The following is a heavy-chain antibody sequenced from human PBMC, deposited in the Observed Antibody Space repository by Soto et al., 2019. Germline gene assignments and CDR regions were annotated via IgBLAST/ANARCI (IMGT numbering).Heavy chain of an antibody. CDR1: EFTFTSYV. V-gene: IGHV3-30-3*01. D-gene: IGHD6-19*01. J-gene: IGHJ6*02. Sequence: GGSLRLSCAVSEFTFTSYVMNWVRQAPGKGLEWVAVITDDGSRKYYADSVRGRFITSRDESENTVYLQMNSLRNDDTAEYYCAREARYSIGWYRLQTYGGYGMEVGGQGPTVT. CDR3: AREARYSIGWYRLQTYGGYGMEV. CDR2: ITDDGSRK.